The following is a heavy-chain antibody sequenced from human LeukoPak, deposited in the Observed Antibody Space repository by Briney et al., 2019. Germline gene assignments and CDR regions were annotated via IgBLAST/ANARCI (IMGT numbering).Heavy chain of an antibody. CDR2: INHSGST. J-gene: IGHJ6*03. CDR3: ARTLHYYYYMDV. D-gene: IGHD3-16*01. Sequence: SETLSLTCAVYGGSFSGYYWSWIRQPPGKGLEWIGEINHSGSTNYNPSLKSRVTISVDTSKNQFSLKLSSVTAADTAVYYCARTLHYYYYMDVWGRGTTVTVSS. CDR1: GGSFSGYY. V-gene: IGHV4-34*01.